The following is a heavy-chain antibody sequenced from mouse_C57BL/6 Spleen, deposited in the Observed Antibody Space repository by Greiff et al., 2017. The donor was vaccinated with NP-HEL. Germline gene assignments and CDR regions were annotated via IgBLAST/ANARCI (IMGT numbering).Heavy chain of an antibody. CDR2: FHPYNDDT. V-gene: IGHV1-47*01. J-gene: IGHJ1*03. CDR1: GYTFTTYP. CDR3: ARGNYDYDVWYFDV. Sequence: QVQLQQSGAELVKPGASVKMSCKASGYTFTTYPIEWMKQNHGKSLEWIGNFHPYNDDTKYNEKFKGKATLTVEKSSITVYLELSRLTSDDSAVYYCARGNYDYDVWYFDVWGTGTTVTVSS. D-gene: IGHD2-4*01.